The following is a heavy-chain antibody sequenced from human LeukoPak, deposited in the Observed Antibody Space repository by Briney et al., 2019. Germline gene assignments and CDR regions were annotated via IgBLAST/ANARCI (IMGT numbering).Heavy chain of an antibody. V-gene: IGHV3-53*01. CDR3: ARAAHRGFSFDY. J-gene: IGHJ4*02. Sequence: GGSLRLSCAASGFTASSNYMSWVRQAPGKGLEWVSVIYIGGNTYYADSVKGRFTISRDNSKNTLYLQMSGLRAEDTAVYYCARAAHRGFSFDYWGQGTLVTVSS. CDR2: IYIGGNT. D-gene: IGHD3-10*01. CDR1: GFTASSNY.